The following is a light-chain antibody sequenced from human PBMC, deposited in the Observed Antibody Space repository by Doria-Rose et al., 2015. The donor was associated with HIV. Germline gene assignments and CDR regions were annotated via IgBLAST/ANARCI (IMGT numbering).Light chain of an antibody. J-gene: IGKJ2*01. CDR2: GAS. Sequence: EIVMTQSPATLSVSPGERATLSCRASQSVSSNLAWYQQKRGQAPRLLIYGASTRATGIPARFSGSGSGTEFTLTISSLQSEDFAVYYCQQYNNWPPYTFGQGTKLEI. CDR3: QQYNNWPPYT. CDR1: QSVSSN. V-gene: IGKV3-15*01.